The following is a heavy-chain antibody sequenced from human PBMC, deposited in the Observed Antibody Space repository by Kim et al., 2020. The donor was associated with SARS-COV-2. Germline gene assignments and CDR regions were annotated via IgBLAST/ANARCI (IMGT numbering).Heavy chain of an antibody. CDR3: ARSADYGDFDAFDI. D-gene: IGHD4-17*01. J-gene: IGHJ3*02. Sequence: SPSFQGQVTISADKSISTAYLQWSSLKASDTAMYYCARSADYGDFDAFDIWGQGTMVTVSS. V-gene: IGHV5-51*01.